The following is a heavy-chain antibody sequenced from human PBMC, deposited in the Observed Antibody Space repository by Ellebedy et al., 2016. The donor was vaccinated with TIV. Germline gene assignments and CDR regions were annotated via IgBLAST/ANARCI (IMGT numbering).Heavy chain of an antibody. CDR3: ARRGYFDY. V-gene: IGHV3-23*01. J-gene: IGHJ4*02. CDR1: GFSFGASG. D-gene: IGHD3-22*01. CDR2: ISGNGATT. Sequence: GESLKISCAASGFSFGASGMNWVRQAPGKGLEWVSGISGNGATTFYADSVKGRFTISRDNSKNILYLQMDSLTADDTATYYCARRGYFDYWGQGILVTVSS.